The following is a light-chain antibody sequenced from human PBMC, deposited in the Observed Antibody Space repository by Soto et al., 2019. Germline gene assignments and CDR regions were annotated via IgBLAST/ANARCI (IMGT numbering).Light chain of an antibody. CDR2: GAS. Sequence: EIVMTQSPGTLSLSPGERATLSCRASQIVSSTYLAWFQQKAGQAPRLLIYGASTRATGIPDRFSGSGSGTDFTLTISGLEPEDFALYYCQQYGITPPNTFGGGTKGDIK. V-gene: IGKV3-20*01. J-gene: IGKJ4*01. CDR1: QIVSSTY. CDR3: QQYGITPPNT.